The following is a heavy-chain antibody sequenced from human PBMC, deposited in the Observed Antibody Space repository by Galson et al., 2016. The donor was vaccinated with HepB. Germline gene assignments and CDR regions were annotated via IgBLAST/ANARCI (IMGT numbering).Heavy chain of an antibody. V-gene: IGHV1-69*13. Sequence: SVKVSCKASGGTFSSYAISWVRQAPGRGLEWMGGIIPIFGTANYAQKFQGRVTITADESTSTAYMELSSLKSEDTAVYYCARSLSYTSSLRYDYWGQGTLVTVSS. D-gene: IGHD6-6*01. CDR2: IIPIFGTA. J-gene: IGHJ4*02. CDR1: GGTFSSYA. CDR3: ARSLSYTSSLRYDY.